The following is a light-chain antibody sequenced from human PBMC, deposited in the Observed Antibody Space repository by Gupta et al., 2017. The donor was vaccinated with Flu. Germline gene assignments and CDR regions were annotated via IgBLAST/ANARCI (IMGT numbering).Light chain of an antibody. CDR2: EVS. J-gene: IGLJ2*01. Sequence: QSALTQPASVSGSPGQSITISCTGTSSDVGGYNYVSWYQQHPGKAPKLMIYEVSNRPSGVSNRFSGSKSGNTASLTISGPQAEDEADYYCISYTSSSTHVVFGGGTKLTVL. V-gene: IGLV2-14*01. CDR3: ISYTSSSTHVV. CDR1: SSDVGGYNY.